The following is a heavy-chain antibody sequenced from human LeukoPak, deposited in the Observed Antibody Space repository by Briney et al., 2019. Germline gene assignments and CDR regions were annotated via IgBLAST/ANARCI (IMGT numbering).Heavy chain of an antibody. V-gene: IGHV4-39*01. Sequence: SETLSLTCTVSGGSISSSSYYWGWIRQPPGKGLEWIGSIYYSGSTYYNPSLKSRVTISVDTSKIQFSLKLSSVTAADTAVYYCATLNYGGKSNDAFDIWGQGTMVTVSS. D-gene: IGHD4-23*01. J-gene: IGHJ3*02. CDR1: GGSISSSSYY. CDR2: IYYSGST. CDR3: ATLNYGGKSNDAFDI.